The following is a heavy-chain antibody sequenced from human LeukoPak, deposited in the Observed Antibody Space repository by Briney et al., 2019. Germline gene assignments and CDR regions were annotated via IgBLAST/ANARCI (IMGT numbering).Heavy chain of an antibody. Sequence: SETLSLTCTVSGASISSSSYYWGWIRQPPGKGLEWIGNIYYSGSTYYNPSLKSRVTISVDTSRNQFSLRLTSVTAADTAVYYCARREAGNFDYWGQGTLVTVSS. CDR1: GASISSSSYY. CDR3: ARREAGNFDY. D-gene: IGHD6-19*01. J-gene: IGHJ4*02. V-gene: IGHV4-39*01. CDR2: IYYSGST.